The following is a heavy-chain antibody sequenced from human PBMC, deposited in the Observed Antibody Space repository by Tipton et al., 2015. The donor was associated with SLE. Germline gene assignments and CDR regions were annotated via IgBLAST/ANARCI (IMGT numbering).Heavy chain of an antibody. V-gene: IGHV1-69*18. CDR2: IKPISGTT. Sequence: QLVQPGAEVKKPGSSVKVSCKASGGTFDNYAISWVRQAPGQGLEWMGRIKPISGTTNYAQKFEGRVTFTTDESTTTTFMELSSLRSEDPALYFCARDQVSMRWEWFDPWGQGTLVTVSS. D-gene: IGHD1-26*01. CDR1: GGTFDNYA. J-gene: IGHJ5*02. CDR3: ARDQVSMRWEWFDP.